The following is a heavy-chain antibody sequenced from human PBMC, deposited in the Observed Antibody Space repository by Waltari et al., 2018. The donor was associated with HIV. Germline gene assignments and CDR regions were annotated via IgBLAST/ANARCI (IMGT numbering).Heavy chain of an antibody. Sequence: QVQLVQSGAEVKKPGASVMVSCKASGYTFISYYIHWVGQAPGQGLEWMGIINPSGNSTSYVQKFQGRLTMTRDTSTSTVYMELSSLRSEDTAVYYCARAPCSGGSCRLFDYWGQGTLVTVSS. D-gene: IGHD2-15*01. J-gene: IGHJ4*02. CDR3: ARAPCSGGSCRLFDY. CDR2: INPSGNST. V-gene: IGHV1-46*01. CDR1: GYTFISYY.